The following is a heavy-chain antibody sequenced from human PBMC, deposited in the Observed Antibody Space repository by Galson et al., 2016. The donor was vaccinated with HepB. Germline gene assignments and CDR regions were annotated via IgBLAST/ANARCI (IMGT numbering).Heavy chain of an antibody. V-gene: IGHV3-21*06. CDR3: ARRGYSNTEYYFDY. Sequence: SLRLSCAASGFTFSRYNMNWVRLAPGKGLEWVSSVSSGGDYIDYADSVKGRFTISRDNAKNSLYLQMKSLRVEDTAFYYCARRGYSNTEYYFDYWGQGTLVTVSS. CDR1: GFTFSRYN. J-gene: IGHJ4*02. CDR2: VSSGGDYI. D-gene: IGHD6-13*01.